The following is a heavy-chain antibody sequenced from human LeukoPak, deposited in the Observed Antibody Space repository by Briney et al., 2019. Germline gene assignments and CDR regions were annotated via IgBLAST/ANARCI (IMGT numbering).Heavy chain of an antibody. D-gene: IGHD6-13*01. CDR3: AKDEQLVLISFRGWYLDR. CDR1: GLTLNIYV. CDR2: MSGSCGST. Sequence: GGSLRLSCAASGLTLNIYVMNCVRQAPGRGLEGVLAMSGSCGSTFYTDSVKGRFPIYRDNPKNTLYRKKNSQSPEDSTVYICAKDEQLVLISFRGWYLDRRGRRSLV. V-gene: IGHV3-23*01. J-gene: IGHJ2*01.